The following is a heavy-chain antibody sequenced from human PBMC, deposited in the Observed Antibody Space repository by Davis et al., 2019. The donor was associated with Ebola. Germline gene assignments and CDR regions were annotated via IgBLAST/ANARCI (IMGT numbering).Heavy chain of an antibody. CDR2: IYSGGST. Sequence: GESLKISCAASGFTVSSNYMSWVRQAPGKGLEWVSVIYSGGSTYYADSVKGRFTISRHNSKNTLYLQMNSLRAEDTAVYYCASTGGGGDYYYGMDVWGQGTTVTVSS. CDR1: GFTVSSNY. J-gene: IGHJ6*02. V-gene: IGHV3-53*04. CDR3: ASTGGGGDYYYGMDV. D-gene: IGHD2-21*01.